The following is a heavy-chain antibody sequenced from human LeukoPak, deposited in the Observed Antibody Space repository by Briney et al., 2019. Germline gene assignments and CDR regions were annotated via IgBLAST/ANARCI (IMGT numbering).Heavy chain of an antibody. CDR3: ATSHHYDILTFDY. D-gene: IGHD3-9*01. CDR1: GGSVGSGSYY. V-gene: IGHV4-39*07. J-gene: IGHJ4*02. Sequence: SETLSLTCTVSGGSVGSGSYYWSWIRQSPGQGLEWIGNVYYSGSAYYNPSLKSRVTMSLDTSKNQFSLKLSSVTAADTAVYYCATSHHYDILTFDYWGQGILVTVSS. CDR2: VYYSGSA.